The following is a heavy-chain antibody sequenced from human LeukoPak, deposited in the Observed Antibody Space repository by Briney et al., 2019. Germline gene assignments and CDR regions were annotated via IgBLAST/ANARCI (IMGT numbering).Heavy chain of an antibody. CDR2: IYPGDSDT. D-gene: IGHD2-15*01. Sequence: GESLKISCKGSGYSFTSYWIGWVRQMPGKGLEWMGIIYPGDSDTRYSPSFQGQVTISADKSISTAYLQWSSLKASDTAMYYCARGRSVAATRNLGAWFDPWGQGTLVTVSS. CDR1: GYSFTSYW. J-gene: IGHJ5*02. V-gene: IGHV5-51*01. CDR3: ARGRSVAATRNLGAWFDP.